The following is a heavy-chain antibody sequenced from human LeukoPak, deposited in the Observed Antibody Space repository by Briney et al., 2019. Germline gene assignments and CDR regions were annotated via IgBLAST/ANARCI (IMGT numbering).Heavy chain of an antibody. D-gene: IGHD1-26*01. Sequence: PGGSLRLSCAASGFTFSSYDMHWVRQATGKGLEWVSAFGTAGDTYYPGSVKGRFTISRENAKNSLYLQMNSLRAEDTAVYYCARGGYSGSYYDWGQGTLVTVSS. J-gene: IGHJ4*02. CDR3: ARGGYSGSYYD. CDR1: GFTFSSYD. CDR2: FGTAGDT. V-gene: IGHV3-13*01.